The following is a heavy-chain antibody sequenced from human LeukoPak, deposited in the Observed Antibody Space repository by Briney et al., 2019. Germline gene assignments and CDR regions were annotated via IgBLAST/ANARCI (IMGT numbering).Heavy chain of an antibody. CDR2: INPNSGGT. V-gene: IGHV1-2*02. D-gene: IGHD6-19*01. Sequence: GASVKVSCKASGYTFTGYYMHWVRQAPGQGLEWMGWINPNSGGTNYAQKFQGRVTMTRDTSISTAYMELSRLRSDDTAVYYCARVVWQQWLDQYYFDYWGQGTLVTVSS. J-gene: IGHJ4*02. CDR3: ARVVWQQWLDQYYFDY. CDR1: GYTFTGYY.